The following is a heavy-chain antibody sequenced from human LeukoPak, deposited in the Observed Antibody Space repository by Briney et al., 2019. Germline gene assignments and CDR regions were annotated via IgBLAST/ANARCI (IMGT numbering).Heavy chain of an antibody. Sequence: SGGSLRLSCAASGFTVSRNYMSWVRQAPGKGLEWVSVIYSGGNTYYADSVKGRFTISRDNSKNTLYLQMDSLTAEDTAVYYCANLPRGDYCGLGTLVTVSS. D-gene: IGHD3-10*01. CDR1: GFTVSRNY. CDR3: ANLPRGDY. J-gene: IGHJ4*02. CDR2: IYSGGNT. V-gene: IGHV3-53*01.